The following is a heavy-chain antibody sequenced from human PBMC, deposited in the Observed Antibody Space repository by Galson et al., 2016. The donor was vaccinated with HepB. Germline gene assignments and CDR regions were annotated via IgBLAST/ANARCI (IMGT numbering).Heavy chain of an antibody. CDR1: GFTFSTYG. Sequence: SLRLSCADSGFTFSTYGMHWVRQAPGEGLEWVAAISFEGNKQHYADSVKGRFTVSRDNSKNTLYLQMNNLTPDDTAIYYCARGGGTSSYYYWGMGVWGQGTTVTVSS. CDR2: ISFEGNKQ. CDR3: ARGGGTSSYYYWGMGV. V-gene: IGHV3-30*03. D-gene: IGHD1-14*01. J-gene: IGHJ6*02.